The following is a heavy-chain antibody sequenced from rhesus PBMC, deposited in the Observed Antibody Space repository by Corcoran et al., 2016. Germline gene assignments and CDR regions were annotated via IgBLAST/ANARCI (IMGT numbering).Heavy chain of an antibody. D-gene: IGHD3-16*01. CDR2: ISSGSGSTT. Sequence: EVQLVESGGGLVQPGGSLRLSCAASGFTFSDHYMDWVRQAPGKGLEWVSSISSGSGSTTVYPDSVKGRFTISRDNAKNTVYLQMNSLRAEDTAVYYCASNSGSYYYGYWGQGVLVTVSS. V-gene: IGHV3-110*02. J-gene: IGHJ4*01. CDR3: ASNSGSYYYGY. CDR1: GFTFSDHY.